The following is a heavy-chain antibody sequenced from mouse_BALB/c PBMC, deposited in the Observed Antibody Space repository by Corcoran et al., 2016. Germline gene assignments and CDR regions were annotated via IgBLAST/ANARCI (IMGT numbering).Heavy chain of an antibody. J-gene: IGHJ2*01. CDR1: GYTFTDYY. CDR2: INPNNGGT. D-gene: IGHD2-4*01. Sequence: EVQLQQSGPELVKPGPSVKMSCKASGYTFTDYYMKWVKQRHGKSLEWIGDINPNNGGTSYNQKFKGKATLTVDKSSSTAYMQLNSLTSEDSAVYYCARDYDYYFDYWGQGTTLTVSS. V-gene: IGHV1-26*01. CDR3: ARDYDYYFDY.